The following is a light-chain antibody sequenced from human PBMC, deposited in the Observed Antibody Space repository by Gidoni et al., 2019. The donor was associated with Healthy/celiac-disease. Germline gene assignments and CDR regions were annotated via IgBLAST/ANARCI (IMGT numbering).Light chain of an antibody. V-gene: IGKV1-39*01. CDR1: QSISSY. CDR2: AAS. Sequence: DIQMTQSPSSLSASVGDRVTITCRASQSISSYLNWYQQKPGKAPKLLIYAASSLQSGVPSRFSGSGYGTDFTLTISSLQPEDFETYYCQQSYSTPLTFGGGTKVEIK. J-gene: IGKJ4*01. CDR3: QQSYSTPLT.